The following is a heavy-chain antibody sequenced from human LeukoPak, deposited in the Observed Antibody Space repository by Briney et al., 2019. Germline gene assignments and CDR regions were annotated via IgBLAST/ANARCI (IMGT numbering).Heavy chain of an antibody. D-gene: IGHD3-22*01. J-gene: IGHJ4*02. Sequence: GGSLRLSCAASGFTFSSYGMHWVRQAPGKGLEWVAVISYDGSKKYYADSVKGRFTISRDNSKNTLYLQMNSLRDEDTAVYYCARGRRDTSGSGSFDCWGQGTLVTVSS. CDR1: GFTFSSYG. CDR2: ISYDGSKK. V-gene: IGHV3-30*03. CDR3: ARGRRDTSGSGSFDC.